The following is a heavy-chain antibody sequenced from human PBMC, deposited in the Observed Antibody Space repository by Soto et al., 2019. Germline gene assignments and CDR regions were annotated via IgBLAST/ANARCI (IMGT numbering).Heavy chain of an antibody. V-gene: IGHV4-30-4*01. CDR2: IFYSGST. CDR1: GGSITSDDYY. D-gene: IGHD2-21*02. CDR3: ASANCGGDCSYRHDRYYFES. Sequence: QVQLQESGPGLVKPSQSLSLTCTVSGGSITSDDYYWSWIRQPPGRGLEWIGYIFYSGSTHYNPSLKRRFIISLDTSKKQVSLKLSSVTAADTAVYYCASANCGGDCSYRHDRYYFESWGQGPLVTVSS. J-gene: IGHJ4*02.